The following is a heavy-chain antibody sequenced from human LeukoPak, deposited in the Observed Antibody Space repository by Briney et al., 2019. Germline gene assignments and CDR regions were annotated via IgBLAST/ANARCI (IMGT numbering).Heavy chain of an antibody. CDR1: GYTFIGHY. J-gene: IGHJ4*02. V-gene: IGHV1-2*02. CDR2: FSPKPGGS. Sequence: ASVKVSCKTSGYTFIGHYMHWVRQAPGHGLEWMGWFSPKPGGSHFAQKFRGRVAMTTDTSISTAYLELSSLRSDDTAVYYCVRDSGGSYYYPSDYWGQGTLVTVSS. D-gene: IGHD1-26*01. CDR3: VRDSGGSYYYPSDY.